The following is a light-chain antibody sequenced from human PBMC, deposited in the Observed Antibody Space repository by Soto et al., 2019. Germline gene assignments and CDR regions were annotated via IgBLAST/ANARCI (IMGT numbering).Light chain of an antibody. CDR3: QSYDTSLSSWV. V-gene: IGLV1-40*01. CDR1: SSNIGAGYD. J-gene: IGLJ3*02. Sequence: QPVLTQPPSVSGAPGQRVTISCTGSSSNIGAGYDVHWYQQLPGTAPKLLIFGNNNRPSGVPDRFSGSKSDTSASLAITGLRAEDEADYYCQSYDTSLSSWVFGGGTKLTVL. CDR2: GNN.